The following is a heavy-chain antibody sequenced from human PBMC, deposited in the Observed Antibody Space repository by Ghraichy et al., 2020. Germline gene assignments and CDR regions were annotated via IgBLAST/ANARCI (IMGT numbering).Heavy chain of an antibody. J-gene: IGHJ4*02. Sequence: GGSLRLSCAVSGFTFISCPMSWVRQSPGKGLEWVSVIGGGGDYRYYADSVKGRFTISRDNSKNTLSLQMNNLRAEDTAIYYCAKNFALDGRNKYYFDFWGQGALVTVSS. CDR2: IGGGGDYR. V-gene: IGHV3-23*01. CDR1: GFTFISCP. D-gene: IGHD3-9*01. CDR3: AKNFALDGRNKYYFDF.